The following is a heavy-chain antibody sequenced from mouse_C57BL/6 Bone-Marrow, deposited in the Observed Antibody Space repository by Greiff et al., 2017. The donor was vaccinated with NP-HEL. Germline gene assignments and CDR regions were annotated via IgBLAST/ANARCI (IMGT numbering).Heavy chain of an antibody. Sequence: VQVVESGAELARPGASVKLSCKASGYTFTSYGISWVKQRTGQGLEWIGEIYPRSGNTYYNEKFKGKATLTADKSSSTAYMELRSLTSEDSAVYFCARGGWPYYFDYWGQGTTLTVSS. V-gene: IGHV1-81*01. D-gene: IGHD3-3*01. CDR2: IYPRSGNT. J-gene: IGHJ2*01. CDR3: ARGGWPYYFDY. CDR1: GYTFTSYG.